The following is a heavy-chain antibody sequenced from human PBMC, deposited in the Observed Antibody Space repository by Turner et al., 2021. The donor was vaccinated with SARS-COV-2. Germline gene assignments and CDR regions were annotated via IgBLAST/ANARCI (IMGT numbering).Heavy chain of an antibody. V-gene: IGHV4-39*01. CDR1: GGSISSRSYY. J-gene: IGHJ3*02. CDR3: ASRLITMIVVVKDLSAFDI. Sequence: QLQLQESGPGLVKPSETLSLTCTVSGGSISSRSYYWGWIRQPPGKGLEWIGNIYYSGSTYYNPSLKSRVTISVDTSKNQFSLKLSSVTAADTAVYYCASRLITMIVVVKDLSAFDIWGQGTMVTVSS. D-gene: IGHD3-22*01. CDR2: IYYSGST.